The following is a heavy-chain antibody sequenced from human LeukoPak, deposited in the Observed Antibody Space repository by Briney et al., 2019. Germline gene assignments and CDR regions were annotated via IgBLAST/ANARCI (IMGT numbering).Heavy chain of an antibody. Sequence: SETLSLTCTVSGGSINSYYWSWIRQPPGKGLEWIAYIYYSGSTNYNPSLKSRVTISVDTSKNQFSLKLSSVTAADTAVYYCARDSSLDDGDDAFDIWGQGTMVTVSS. CDR1: GGSINSYY. V-gene: IGHV4-59*01. CDR2: IYYSGST. D-gene: IGHD3-3*01. CDR3: ARDSSLDDGDDAFDI. J-gene: IGHJ3*02.